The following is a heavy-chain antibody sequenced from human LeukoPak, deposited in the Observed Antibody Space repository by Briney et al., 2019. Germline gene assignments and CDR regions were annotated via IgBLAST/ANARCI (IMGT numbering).Heavy chain of an antibody. Sequence: GGSLRLSCAASGFTFNTYGMPWVRQAPGKGLEWVAVIYSDGGNKYYTDSVRGRFTISRDNSKNTLYLQMNSLRAEDTAVYYCARFDDEWEPFDHWGQGTVVTVAS. CDR1: GFTFNTYG. CDR3: ARFDDEWEPFDH. CDR2: IYSDGGNK. V-gene: IGHV3-30*12. J-gene: IGHJ4*02. D-gene: IGHD1-26*01.